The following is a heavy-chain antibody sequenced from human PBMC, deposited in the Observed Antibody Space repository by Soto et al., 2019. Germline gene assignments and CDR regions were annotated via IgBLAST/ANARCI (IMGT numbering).Heavy chain of an antibody. J-gene: IGHJ6*03. V-gene: IGHV3-74*02. CDR2: INSDGSVS. CDR3: ARGDCVGGTCYSLAGSYYYYMDV. CDR1: GFTFSNYW. D-gene: IGHD2-15*01. Sequence: EVQLVESGGGLVQPGGSLRLSCAASGFTFSNYWMYWVRQAPGKGLEWVSRINSDGSVSSHADSVNGRLTISRDNVKNTLYLHMDSLRAEDTAVYYCARGDCVGGTCYSLAGSYYYYMDVWGKGTTFTVFS.